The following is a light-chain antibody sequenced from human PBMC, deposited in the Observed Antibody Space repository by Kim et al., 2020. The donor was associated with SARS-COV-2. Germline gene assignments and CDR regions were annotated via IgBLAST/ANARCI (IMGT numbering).Light chain of an antibody. CDR1: QSFSSGY. J-gene: IGKJ1*01. V-gene: IGKV3-20*01. CDR2: GAS. CDR3: QQYHNSPRT. Sequence: EIVLTQSPGTLSLSPGERATLSCRASQSFSSGYLAWYQQKPGHAPRLLIYGASSRATGIPDRFSGSGSGTDFTLTISRLEPEDSAVYYCQQYHNSPRTFGQGTKVDIK.